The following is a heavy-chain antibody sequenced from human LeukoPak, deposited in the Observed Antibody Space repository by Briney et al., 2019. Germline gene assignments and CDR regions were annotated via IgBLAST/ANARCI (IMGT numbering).Heavy chain of an antibody. D-gene: IGHD5-24*01. CDR3: ARGRGPRTNYYYLDY. V-gene: IGHV1-8*01. CDR1: GYTLTMND. J-gene: IGHJ4*02. Sequence: GASVKVSCKASGYTLTMNDINWLRQAAGHGLERMGWMNPNNGKTVYAHKFQGRVSMAMATSATAAYMELSGLKSEDTAVYFCARGRGPRTNYYYLDYWGPGTLVTVSP. CDR2: MNPNNGKT.